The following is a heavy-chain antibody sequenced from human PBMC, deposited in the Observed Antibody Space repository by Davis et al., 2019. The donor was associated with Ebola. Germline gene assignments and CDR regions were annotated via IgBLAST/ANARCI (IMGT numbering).Heavy chain of an antibody. J-gene: IGHJ6*02. Sequence: PGGSLRFSCAASGFTFSSYGMHWVRQAPGKGLEWVAVIWYDGSNKYYADSVKGRFTISRDNSKNTLYLQMNSLRAEDTAVYYCARGAPGIYGDYENYYGMDVWGQGTTVTVSS. CDR2: IWYDGSNK. D-gene: IGHD4-17*01. CDR3: ARGAPGIYGDYENYYGMDV. CDR1: GFTFSSYG. V-gene: IGHV3-33*01.